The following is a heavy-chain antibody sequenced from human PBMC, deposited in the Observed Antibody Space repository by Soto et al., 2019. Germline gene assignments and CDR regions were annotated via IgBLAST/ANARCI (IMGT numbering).Heavy chain of an antibody. CDR3: ARGFGWFDY. CDR1: GVTFSSYA. Sequence: GGPMRLSCSDSGVTFSSYAMHWVLQAPGKGLEWVAVISYDGSNKYYADSVKGRFTISRDNSKNTLYLQMNSLRAEDTAVYYCARGFGWFDYWGQGTLVTVSS. V-gene: IGHV3-30-3*01. D-gene: IGHD6-19*01. J-gene: IGHJ4*02. CDR2: ISYDGSNK.